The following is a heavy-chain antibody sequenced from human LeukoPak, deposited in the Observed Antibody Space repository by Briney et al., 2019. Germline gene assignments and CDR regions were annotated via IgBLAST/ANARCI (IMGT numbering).Heavy chain of an antibody. CDR2: IYYSGST. J-gene: IGHJ5*02. Sequence: PSQTLSLTCTVSGDSISSGDYYWSWIRQPAGKGLEWIGYIYYSGSTNYNPSLKSRVTISVHTSKNQFSLKLSSVTAADTAVYYCARLTGYSSESWFDPWGRGTLVTVSS. D-gene: IGHD3-9*01. CDR3: ARLTGYSSESWFDP. V-gene: IGHV4-61*10. CDR1: GDSISSGDYY.